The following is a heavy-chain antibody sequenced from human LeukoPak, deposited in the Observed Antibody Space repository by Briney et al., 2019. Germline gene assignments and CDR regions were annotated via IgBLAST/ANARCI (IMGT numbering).Heavy chain of an antibody. CDR1: GGTFSSYA. CDR2: IIPIFGTA. D-gene: IGHD3-22*01. CDR3: ARGPPYDSSGYYDGDEYFQH. V-gene: IGHV1-69*13. Sequence: SVKVSCKASGGTFSSYAISWVRQAPGQGLEWMGGIIPIFGTANYAQKFQGRVTITADESTSTAYMELSSLRSEDTAVYYCARGPPYDSSGYYDGDEYFQHWGQGTLVTVSS. J-gene: IGHJ1*01.